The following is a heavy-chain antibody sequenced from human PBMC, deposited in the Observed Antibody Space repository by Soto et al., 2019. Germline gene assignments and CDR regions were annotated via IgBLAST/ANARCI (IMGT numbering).Heavy chain of an antibody. D-gene: IGHD3-9*01. CDR3: AKDADILSRSWFDP. Sequence: PGGSLRLSCAASGFTFSSYGMHWVRQAPGKGLEWVAVISYDGSNKYYADSVKGRFTISRDNSKNTLYLQMNSLRAEDTAVYYCAKDADILSRSWFDPWGQGTLVTVSS. CDR2: ISYDGSNK. CDR1: GFTFSSYG. J-gene: IGHJ5*02. V-gene: IGHV3-30*18.